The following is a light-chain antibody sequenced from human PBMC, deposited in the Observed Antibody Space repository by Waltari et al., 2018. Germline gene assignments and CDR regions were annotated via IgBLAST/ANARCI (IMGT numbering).Light chain of an antibody. CDR3: QHYVRLPAT. CDR1: QSISKY. J-gene: IGKJ1*01. Sequence: EIMLTQSPGTLSLSPGERATLSCKASQSISKYLAWYQQKPGQAPRFLIYHASSRATGIQDSFSGSGSETDFSLTISRLEPEDFAVYYCQHYVRLPATFGQGTNVEIK. V-gene: IGKV3-20*01. CDR2: HAS.